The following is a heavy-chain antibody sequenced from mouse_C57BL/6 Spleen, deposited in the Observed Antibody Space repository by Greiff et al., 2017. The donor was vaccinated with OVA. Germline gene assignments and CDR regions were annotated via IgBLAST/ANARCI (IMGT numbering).Heavy chain of an antibody. Sequence: EVMLVESGGDLVKPGGSLKLSCAASGFTFSSYGMSWVRQTPDKRLEWVATISSGGSYTYYPDSVKGRFTISRANAKNTLYLQMSSLMSEDTAMYYCAQFPHYWGQGTTLTVSS. D-gene: IGHD6-1*01. CDR3: AQFPHY. V-gene: IGHV5-6*02. CDR2: ISSGGSYT. J-gene: IGHJ2*01. CDR1: GFTFSSYG.